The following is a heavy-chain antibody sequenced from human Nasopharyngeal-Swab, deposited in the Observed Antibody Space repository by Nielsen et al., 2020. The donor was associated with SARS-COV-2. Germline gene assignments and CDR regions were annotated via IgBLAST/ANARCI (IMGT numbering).Heavy chain of an antibody. J-gene: IGHJ5*02. CDR1: GFTFGDYA. D-gene: IGHD3-10*01. Sequence: GESLKISCTASGFTFGDYAMSWVRQAPGKGLEWVGFFRGKAYGGTTEYAASVKGRFTISRDDSKSIVYLQMTSLKTEDTAVYYCTRAMVRGAPNWFDPWGQGTLVTVSS. CDR2: FRGKAYGGTT. CDR3: TRAMVRGAPNWFDP. V-gene: IGHV3-49*04.